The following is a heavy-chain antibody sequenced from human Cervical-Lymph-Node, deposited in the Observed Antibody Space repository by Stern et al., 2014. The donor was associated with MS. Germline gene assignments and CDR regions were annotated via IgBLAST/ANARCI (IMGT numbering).Heavy chain of an antibody. Sequence: EVQLVESGGGLVQPGGSLRLSCAASGFDVNANYVSWVRQAPGKGLEWLSILYRGGRTFYADSVEGRFIPSSADARHPVYLQLTNPRAEDTAVDYCALTRMGPFDSRGQGTL. D-gene: IGHD1/OR15-1a*01. CDR2: LYRGGRT. J-gene: IGHJ5*01. CDR3: ALTRMGPFDS. V-gene: IGHV3-66*01. CDR1: GFDVNANY.